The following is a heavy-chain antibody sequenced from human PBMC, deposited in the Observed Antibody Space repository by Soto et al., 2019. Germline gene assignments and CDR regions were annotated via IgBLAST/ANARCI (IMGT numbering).Heavy chain of an antibody. Sequence: SETLSLTCAVYGGSFSGYYWSWIRQPPGKGLEWIGEINHSGSTNYNPSLKSRVTISVDTSKSQFSLKLSSVTAADTAVYYCAMAYSSSYYYYGMDVWGQGTTVTVSS. V-gene: IGHV4-34*01. CDR2: INHSGST. D-gene: IGHD6-6*01. J-gene: IGHJ6*02. CDR1: GGSFSGYY. CDR3: AMAYSSSYYYYGMDV.